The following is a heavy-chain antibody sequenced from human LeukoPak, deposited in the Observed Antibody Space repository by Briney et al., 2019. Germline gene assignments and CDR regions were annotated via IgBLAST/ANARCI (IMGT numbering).Heavy chain of an antibody. CDR1: GFTFSTYT. D-gene: IGHD4-17*01. J-gene: IGHJ4*02. Sequence: GGSLRLSCAASGFTFSTYTMNWVRQAPGKGLEWVSSINPSSSYIYYADSVKGRFTISRDNAKNSLYLQMNSLRAEDTAVYYCARDVLGFYGDPEGYWGQGTLVTVSS. CDR2: INPSSSYI. V-gene: IGHV3-21*01. CDR3: ARDVLGFYGDPEGY.